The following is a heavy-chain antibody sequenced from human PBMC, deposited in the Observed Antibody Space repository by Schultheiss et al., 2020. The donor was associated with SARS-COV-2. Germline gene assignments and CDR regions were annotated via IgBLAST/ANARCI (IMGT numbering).Heavy chain of an antibody. CDR1: GFTFGTYA. CDR3: AKVVGAPGD. Sequence: GGSLRLSCVASGFTFGTYAMTWVRQAPGKGLEWVSSLDSTSKYIYYVDSVKGRFTISRDNSKDTLYLQMHSLRPDDTAVYYCAKVVGAPGDWGQGTLVTVLL. J-gene: IGHJ1*01. CDR2: LDSTSKYI. D-gene: IGHD2-15*01. V-gene: IGHV3-23*05.